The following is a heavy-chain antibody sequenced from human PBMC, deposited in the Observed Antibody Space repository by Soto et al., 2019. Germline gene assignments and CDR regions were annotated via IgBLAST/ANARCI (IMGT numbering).Heavy chain of an antibody. D-gene: IGHD1-26*01. J-gene: IGHJ6*03. Sequence: GGSLRLSCAASGFTFSSYWMHWVRQAPGKGLVWVSRINSDGSSTSYADSVKGRFTISRDNAKNTLYLQMNSLRAEDTAVYYCARVSSELIREGGGWYYYYMDVWGKGTTVTVSS. CDR2: INSDGSST. V-gene: IGHV3-74*01. CDR1: GFTFSSYW. CDR3: ARVSSELIREGGGWYYYYMDV.